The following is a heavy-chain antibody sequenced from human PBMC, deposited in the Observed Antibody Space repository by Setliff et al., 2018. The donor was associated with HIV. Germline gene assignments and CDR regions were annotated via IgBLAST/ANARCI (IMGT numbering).Heavy chain of an antibody. CDR2: IFTSGST. CDR1: GGSVSSGSYF. Sequence: SETLSLTCTVSGGSVSSGSYFWSWIRQPAGKGLEWIGHIFTSGSTSYNPSLKSRLTISVDTSKNQFSLNLKSVTAADAAVYYCARGFCSGGFCHPNFYHYMDVWGKGTTVTVSS. J-gene: IGHJ6*03. CDR3: ARGFCSGGFCHPNFYHYMDV. V-gene: IGHV4-61*09. D-gene: IGHD2-15*01.